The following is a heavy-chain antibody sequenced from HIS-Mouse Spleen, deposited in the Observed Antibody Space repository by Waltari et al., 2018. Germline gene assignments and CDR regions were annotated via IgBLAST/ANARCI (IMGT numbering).Heavy chain of an antibody. Sequence: LQLQESGPGLVKPSETRSLTCTVPGGSISSSRYYWGWIRQPPGKGLEWIGSIYYSGSTYYNPSLKSRVTISVDTSKNQFSLKLSSVTAADTAVYYCAREIPYSSSLYDWYFDLWGRGTLVTVSS. V-gene: IGHV4-39*07. CDR3: AREIPYSSSLYDWYFDL. CDR1: GGSISSSRYY. D-gene: IGHD6-13*01. CDR2: IYYSGST. J-gene: IGHJ2*01.